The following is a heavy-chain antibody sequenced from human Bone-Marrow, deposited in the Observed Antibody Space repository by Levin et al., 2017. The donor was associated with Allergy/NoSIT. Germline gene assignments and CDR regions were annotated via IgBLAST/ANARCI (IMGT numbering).Heavy chain of an antibody. V-gene: IGHV3-30*18. CDR1: GFTFSSYG. J-gene: IGHJ6*02. Sequence: GGSLRLSCAASGFTFSSYGMHWVRQAPGKGLEWVAVISYDGSNKYYADSVKGRFTISRDNSKNTLYLQMNSLRAEDTAVYYCAKGLGYYDFWRGYYGMDVWGQGTTVTVSS. D-gene: IGHD3-3*01. CDR2: ISYDGSNK. CDR3: AKGLGYYDFWRGYYGMDV.